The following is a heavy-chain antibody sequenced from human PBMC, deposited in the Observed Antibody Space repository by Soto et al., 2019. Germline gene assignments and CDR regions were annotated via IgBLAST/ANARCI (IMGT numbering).Heavy chain of an antibody. CDR1: GYTFTSYG. V-gene: IGHV1-18*01. CDR2: ISAYNGNT. CDR3: ARTGGYSSYPNYYYYLIDF. Sequence: GASVKVSCKASGYTFTSYGISWVRQAPGQGLEWMGWISAYNGNTNYAQKLQGRVTMTTDTSTSTAYMELRSLRSDDTAVYYCARTGGYSSYPNYYYYLIDFWGKGSTVTGSS. J-gene: IGHJ6*03. D-gene: IGHD6-13*01.